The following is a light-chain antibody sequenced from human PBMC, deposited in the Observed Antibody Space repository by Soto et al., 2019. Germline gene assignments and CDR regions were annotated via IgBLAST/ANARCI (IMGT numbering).Light chain of an antibody. CDR1: QSVSSNY. J-gene: IGKJ1*01. CDR2: EVS. Sequence: EIVLTQSPGTLSLSPGERATLSCRASQSVSSNYLAWYQQKLGQAPRLLIFEVSIRGAGIPDRFSGSGSGTDFTLTISRLEPEDFAMYYCQQYGTSPKTFGQGTKVDIK. V-gene: IGKV3-20*01. CDR3: QQYGTSPKT.